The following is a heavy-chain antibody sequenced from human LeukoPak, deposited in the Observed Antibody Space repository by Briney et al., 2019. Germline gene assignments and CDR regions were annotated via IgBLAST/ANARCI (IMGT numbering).Heavy chain of an antibody. V-gene: IGHV3-30*04. CDR2: VSYDGSNK. Sequence: GGSLRLSCAASGFTFSSYAMHWVRQAPGKGLEWVAVVSYDGSNKYYADSVKGRFTISRDNSKNTLYLQMNSLRAEDTAVYYCAKDRFVHIWFGQGYMDVWGKGTTVIVSS. CDR1: GFTFSSYA. CDR3: AKDRFVHIWFGQGYMDV. D-gene: IGHD3-10*01. J-gene: IGHJ6*03.